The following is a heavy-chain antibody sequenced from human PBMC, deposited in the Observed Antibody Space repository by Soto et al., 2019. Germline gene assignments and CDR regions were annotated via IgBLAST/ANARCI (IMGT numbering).Heavy chain of an antibody. J-gene: IGHJ3*02. CDR2: IKSKTDGGTT. Sequence: GGSLRLSCAASGFTFSNAWMRWVRHAPGKGLEWVGCIKSKTDGGTTDYAAPVKGRFTISRDDSKNTLYLQMNSLKTEDTAVYYCTTPPDYYDSSGYSDAFDIWGQGTMVTVSS. D-gene: IGHD3-22*01. CDR3: TTPPDYYDSSGYSDAFDI. CDR1: GFTFSNAW. V-gene: IGHV3-15*01.